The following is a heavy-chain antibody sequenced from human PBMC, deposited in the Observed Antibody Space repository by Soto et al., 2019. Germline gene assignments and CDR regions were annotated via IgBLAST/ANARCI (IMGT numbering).Heavy chain of an antibody. V-gene: IGHV3-23*01. J-gene: IGHJ1*01. Sequence: GGSLRLSCAASGFTFRSYAMSWVRQDPGKGLEWVSAISGSGGSTYYADSVKGRFTISRDNSKNTLYLQMNSLRAEDTAVYYCAKDRRYSRIVVVIATIVEYFQHWGQGTLVTVSS. CDR1: GFTFRSYA. CDR3: AKDRRYSRIVVVIATIVEYFQH. CDR2: ISGSGGST. D-gene: IGHD2-21*01.